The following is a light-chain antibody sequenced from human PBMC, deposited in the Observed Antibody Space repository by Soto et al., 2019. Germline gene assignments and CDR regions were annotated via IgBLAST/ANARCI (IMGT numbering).Light chain of an antibody. Sequence: EIVLTQSPGTLSLSPGERATLSCRASQSVSNNYLAWYQQKPGQAPRLLIYGASSRATDIPDRIRGSGSGTDFTLTINRLEPEDFAVYHCQQYGSSPETFGQGTKVDIK. CDR3: QQYGSSPET. CDR1: QSVSNNY. V-gene: IGKV3-20*01. J-gene: IGKJ1*01. CDR2: GAS.